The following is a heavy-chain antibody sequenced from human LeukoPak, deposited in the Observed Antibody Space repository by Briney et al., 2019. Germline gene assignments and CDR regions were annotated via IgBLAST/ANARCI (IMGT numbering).Heavy chain of an antibody. J-gene: IGHJ6*02. V-gene: IGHV4-59*01. D-gene: IGHD4-17*01. CDR3: AREDPQTTVPEGMDV. Sequence: SETLSFTCTVSGGSISYYYWSWIRQSPGEGLEWIGYIYYSGTTNYNPSLKSRVTISVHTSKNQFSLQLRSVTAADTAVYFCAREDPQTTVPEGMDVWGQGTTVTVSS. CDR2: IYYSGTT. CDR1: GGSISYYY.